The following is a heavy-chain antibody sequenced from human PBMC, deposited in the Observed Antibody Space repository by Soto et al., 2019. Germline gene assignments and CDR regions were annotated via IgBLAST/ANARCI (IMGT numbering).Heavy chain of an antibody. CDR1: GGSISSGDYY. V-gene: IGHV4-30-4*01. Sequence: SETLSLTCTVSGGSISSGDYYWSWIRQPPGKGLEWIGYIYYSGSTYYNPSLKSRVTISVDTSKNQFSLKLSSVTAADTAVYYCASSPRYCXSXXXXXXXXXXWGXXXLVTXXS. J-gene: IGHJ4*02. CDR3: ASSPRYCXSXXXXXXXXXX. CDR2: IYYSGST. D-gene: IGHD2-2*01.